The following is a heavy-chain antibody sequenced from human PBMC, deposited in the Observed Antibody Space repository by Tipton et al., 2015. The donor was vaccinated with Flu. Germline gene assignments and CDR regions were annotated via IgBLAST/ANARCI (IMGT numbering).Heavy chain of an antibody. CDR2: IYYSGST. J-gene: IGHJ6*02. CDR3: VRDVIVVDYYYYYGMDV. V-gene: IGHV4-39*07. CDR1: GGSISSSSYY. D-gene: IGHD3-22*01. Sequence: LRLSCTVSGGSISSSSYYWGWIRQPPGKGLERIGSIYYSGSTYYNPSLKSRVTISVDTSKNQFSLKLSSVTAADTAVYYCVRDVIVVDYYYYYGMDVWGQGTTVTVSS.